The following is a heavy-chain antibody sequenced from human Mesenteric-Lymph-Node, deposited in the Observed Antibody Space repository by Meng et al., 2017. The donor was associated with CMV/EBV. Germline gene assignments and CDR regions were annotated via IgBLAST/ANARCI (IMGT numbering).Heavy chain of an antibody. CDR2: INPSGGST. J-gene: IGHJ6*02. CDR1: GYTFTSYY. V-gene: IGHV1-46*01. Sequence: ASVKVSCKASGYTFTSYYMHWVRQAPGQGLEWMGIINPSGGSTSYAQKFQGRVTMTTDTSTSTAYMELRSLRSDDTAVYYCARDRDYDFWSGYYPKYYYYGMDVWGQGTTVTVSS. CDR3: ARDRDYDFWSGYYPKYYYYGMDV. D-gene: IGHD3-3*01.